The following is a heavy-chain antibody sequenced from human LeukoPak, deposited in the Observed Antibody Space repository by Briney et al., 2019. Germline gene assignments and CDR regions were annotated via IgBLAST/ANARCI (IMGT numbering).Heavy chain of an antibody. CDR1: GGSISSDY. CDR2: IYYSGST. D-gene: IGHD6-6*01. CDR3: ARVDSRSSRRWFDP. V-gene: IGHV4-59*01. J-gene: IGHJ5*02. Sequence: PSETLSLTCTVSGGSISSDYWSWIRQPLGKALEWIGYIYYSGSTNYNPSLKSRLTTSVDTSKNQFSLNLTSVTAADTAIYYCARVDSRSSRRWFDPWGQGTLVTVSS.